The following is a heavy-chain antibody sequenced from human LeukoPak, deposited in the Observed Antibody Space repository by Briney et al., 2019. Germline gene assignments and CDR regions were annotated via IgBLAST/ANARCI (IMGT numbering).Heavy chain of an antibody. CDR2: IYYSGST. CDR3: ARHPSSGWFSEGHSYYFDY. J-gene: IGHJ4*02. CDR1: GGSISSSSYY. Sequence: SETLSLTCTVSGGSISSSSYYWGWIRQPPGKGLEWIGSIYYSGSTYYNPSLKSRVTISVDTSKNQFSLKLSSVTAADTAVNYCARHPSSGWFSEGHSYYFDYWGQGTLVTVSS. D-gene: IGHD6-19*01. V-gene: IGHV4-39*01.